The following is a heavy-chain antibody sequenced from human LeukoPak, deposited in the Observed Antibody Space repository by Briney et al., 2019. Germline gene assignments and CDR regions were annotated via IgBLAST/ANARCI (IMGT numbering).Heavy chain of an antibody. J-gene: IGHJ4*02. CDR2: INSDGSST. Sequence: PGGSLRLSCAASGFTFSSYWMHWVRQAPGKGLVWVSRINSDGSSTSYADSVKGRFTISRDNAKNSLYLQMNSLRAEDTAVYYCASPYGDSLNYFDYWGQGTLVTVSS. D-gene: IGHD4-17*01. CDR1: GFTFSSYW. V-gene: IGHV3-74*01. CDR3: ASPYGDSLNYFDY.